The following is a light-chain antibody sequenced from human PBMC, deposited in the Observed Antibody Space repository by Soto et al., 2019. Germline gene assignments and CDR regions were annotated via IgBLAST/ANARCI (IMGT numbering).Light chain of an antibody. J-gene: IGKJ4*01. V-gene: IGKV1-6*01. CDR1: QGIRND. CDR2: AAS. CDR3: LQDYTYPLT. Sequence: AIQMTQSPSSLSASVGDRVTITCRASQGIRNDLGWYQQKPGKAPKLLIYAASSLQSGVPSRFSGSGFGTDFTITISSLQPEDVATYYCLQDYTYPLTFGGGTKVEI.